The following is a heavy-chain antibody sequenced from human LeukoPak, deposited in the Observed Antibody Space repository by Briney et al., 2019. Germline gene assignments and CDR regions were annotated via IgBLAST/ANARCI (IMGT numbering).Heavy chain of an antibody. D-gene: IGHD2-21*02. Sequence: PSETLSLTCTVSGGPISSYYWSWIRQPPGKGLEWIGYIYYSGSTNYNPSLKSRVTISVDTSKNQFSLKLSSVTAADTAVYYCARGEVVTATTNYYFDYWGQGTLVTVSS. CDR2: IYYSGST. J-gene: IGHJ4*02. CDR1: GGPISSYY. CDR3: ARGEVVTATTNYYFDY. V-gene: IGHV4-59*01.